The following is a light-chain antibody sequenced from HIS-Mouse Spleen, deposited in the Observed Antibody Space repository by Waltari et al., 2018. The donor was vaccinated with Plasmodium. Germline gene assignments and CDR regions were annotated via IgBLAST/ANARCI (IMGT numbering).Light chain of an antibody. CDR2: KAS. CDR1: QSISSR. V-gene: IGKV1-5*03. CDR3: QQYNSYSWT. Sequence: DIQMTQSPSPLSAPVGDRVTISCRASQSISSRLAWYQQKPGKTPKLLIYKASSLESGVPSRFSGSGSGTKFTLTISSLQPDDFATYYCQQYNSYSWTFGQGTKVEIK. J-gene: IGKJ1*01.